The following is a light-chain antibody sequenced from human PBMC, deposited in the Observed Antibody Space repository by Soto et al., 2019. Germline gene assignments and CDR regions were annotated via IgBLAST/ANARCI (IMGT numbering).Light chain of an antibody. CDR3: TSFTSRHTDV. V-gene: IGLV2-14*03. CDR2: DVS. J-gene: IGLJ1*01. CDR1: SSDVGGYNY. Sequence: QSALTQPASVSGSPGQSITISCTGTSSDVGGYNYVSWYQQHPDKAPRLMIYDVSNRPSGVADRFSGSKSGDTASLTISGLQAEDEADYYCTSFTSRHTDVFGTGTKLTAL.